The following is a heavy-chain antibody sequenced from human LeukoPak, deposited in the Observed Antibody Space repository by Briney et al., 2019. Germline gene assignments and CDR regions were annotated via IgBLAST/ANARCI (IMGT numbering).Heavy chain of an antibody. D-gene: IGHD2/OR15-2a*01. J-gene: IGHJ4*02. CDR2: IYYSGST. V-gene: IGHV4-31*03. Sequence: SQTLSLTCTVSGGSISSGGYYWSWIRQHPGKGLEWIGYIYYSGSTNYNPSLKSRVTISVDTSKNQFSLKLSSVTAADTAVYYCARFNSAVAAIDYWGQGTLVTVSS. CDR1: GGSISSGGYY. CDR3: ARFNSAVAAIDY.